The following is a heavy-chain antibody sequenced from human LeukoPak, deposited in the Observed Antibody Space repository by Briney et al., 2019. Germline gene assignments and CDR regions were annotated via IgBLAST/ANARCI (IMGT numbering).Heavy chain of an antibody. CDR3: ARDLRVRGVIDYYFDY. CDR2: MNPNSGNT. CDR1: GYTFTSYD. J-gene: IGHJ4*02. D-gene: IGHD3-10*01. V-gene: IGHV1-8*02. Sequence: ASVTVSCKASGYTFTSYDINWVRQATGQGLEWMGWMNPNSGNTGYAQKFQGRVTMTRDTSISTAYMELSRLRSDDTAVYYCARDLRVRGVIDYYFDYWGQGTLVTVSS.